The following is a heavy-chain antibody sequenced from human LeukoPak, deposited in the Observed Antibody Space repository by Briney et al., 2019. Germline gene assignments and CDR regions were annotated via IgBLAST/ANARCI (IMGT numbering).Heavy chain of an antibody. J-gene: IGHJ4*02. D-gene: IGHD4-11*01. V-gene: IGHV4-59*08. CDR2: IYYSGST. CDR1: GGSISSYY. Sequence: SETLSLTCTVSGGSISSYYWIWIRQPPGKGLEWIGYIYYSGSTNYNPSLKSRVTISVDTSKNQFSLKLSSVTAADTAVYYCARGGYYSGVDYWGQGTLVTVSS. CDR3: ARGGYYSGVDY.